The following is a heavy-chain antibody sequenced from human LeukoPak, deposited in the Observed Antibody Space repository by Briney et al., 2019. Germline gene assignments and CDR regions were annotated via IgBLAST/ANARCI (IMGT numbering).Heavy chain of an antibody. D-gene: IGHD3-3*01. J-gene: IGHJ6*02. CDR1: GGTFSSYA. CDR2: IIPIFGTA. V-gene: IGHV1-69*13. Sequence: SVKVSCKASGGTFSSYAISWVRQAPGQGLEWMGGIIPIFGTANYAQKFQGRVTITADESTSTAYMELSSLRSEDTAVYYCASTTIRFLEWSSYYYYGMDVWGQGTTVTVSS. CDR3: ASTTIRFLEWSSYYYYGMDV.